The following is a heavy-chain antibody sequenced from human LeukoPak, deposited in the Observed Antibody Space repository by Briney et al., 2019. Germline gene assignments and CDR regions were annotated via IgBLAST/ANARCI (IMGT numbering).Heavy chain of an antibody. CDR1: GFTFSSYG. CDR2: ISSSGSTI. Sequence: GGSLRLSCAASGFTFSSYGMHWVRQAPGKGLEWVSCISSSGSTIYYADSVKGRFTISRDNAKNSLYLQMNSLRAEDTAVYYCARVGGAMGLMVDYWGQGTLVTVSS. J-gene: IGHJ4*02. V-gene: IGHV3-48*03. CDR3: ARVGGAMGLMVDY. D-gene: IGHD3-16*01.